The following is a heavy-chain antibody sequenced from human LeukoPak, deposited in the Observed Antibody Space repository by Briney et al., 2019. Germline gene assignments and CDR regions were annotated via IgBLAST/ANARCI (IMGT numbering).Heavy chain of an antibody. Sequence: SKTLSLTCAVSGYSISSGYYWGWIRQPPGKGLEYIGSVHHSGDTYYNPSLKSRVTMSIDTSKNQFSLKLNSVTAADTAVYYCARYGHWFDPWGQGTLVTVSS. J-gene: IGHJ5*02. V-gene: IGHV4-38-2*01. CDR3: ARYGHWFDP. CDR1: GYSISSGYY. CDR2: VHHSGDT. D-gene: IGHD3-10*01.